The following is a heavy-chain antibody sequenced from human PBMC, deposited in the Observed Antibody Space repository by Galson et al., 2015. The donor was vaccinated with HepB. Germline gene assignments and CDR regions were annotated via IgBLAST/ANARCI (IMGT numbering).Heavy chain of an antibody. CDR2: ISSSSSYI. V-gene: IGHV3-21*01. CDR3: ARGAPGIAPGGDYSGMDV. D-gene: IGHD6-13*01. CDR1: GFTFSSYS. J-gene: IGHJ6*02. Sequence: SLRLSCAASGFTFSSYSMNWVRQAPGKGLEWVSSISSSSSYIYYADSVKGRFTISRDNAKNSLYLQMNSLRAEDTAVYYCARGAPGIAPGGDYSGMDVWGQGTTVTVSS.